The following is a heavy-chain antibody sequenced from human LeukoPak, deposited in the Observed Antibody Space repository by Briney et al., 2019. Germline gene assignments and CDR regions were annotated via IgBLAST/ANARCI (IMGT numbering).Heavy chain of an antibody. CDR2: IYSGGST. Sequence: PGGSLRLSCAASGFTVSSNYMSWVRQAPGKGLEWVSIIYSGGSTFYADPVKGRFTISRDNSRNTVYLQMNSLRAEDTAVYYCAKFSRAADSYWGQGTLVTVSS. D-gene: IGHD2-15*01. V-gene: IGHV3-53*01. J-gene: IGHJ4*02. CDR1: GFTVSSNY. CDR3: AKFSRAADSY.